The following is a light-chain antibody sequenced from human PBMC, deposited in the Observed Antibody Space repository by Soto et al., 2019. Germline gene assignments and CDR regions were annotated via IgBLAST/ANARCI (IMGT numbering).Light chain of an antibody. CDR3: QQRSDWPST. CDR2: DVS. J-gene: IGKJ4*01. V-gene: IGKV3-11*01. CDR1: QSVRTY. Sequence: EIVLTQSPANLSLSPGERATLSCRASQSVRTYLAWYQQKPGQAPRLVIYDVSNRATGIPARFSGSGSGTDFTLTISSLEPEDFALYYCQQRSDWPSTFGGGTKVQIK.